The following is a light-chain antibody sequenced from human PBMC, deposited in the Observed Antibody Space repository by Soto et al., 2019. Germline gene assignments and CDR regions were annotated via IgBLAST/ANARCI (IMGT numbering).Light chain of an antibody. CDR3: QQSFTSPWT. CDR1: QRISTF. V-gene: IGKV1-39*01. Sequence: DIRLTQSPSSLSASGGDRVTITCQASQRISTFLNWYRQKPGKAPEILIYGTSNLQTGTPSRFSGSGSGTDFTLTVSGLQPEDSATYYCQQSFTSPWTFGQGTKVEF. J-gene: IGKJ1*01. CDR2: GTS.